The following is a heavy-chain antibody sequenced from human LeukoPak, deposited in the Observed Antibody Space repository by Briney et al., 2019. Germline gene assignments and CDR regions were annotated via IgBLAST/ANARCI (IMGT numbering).Heavy chain of an antibody. CDR2: IKQDGSAK. D-gene: IGHD3-22*01. V-gene: IGHV3-7*01. CDR1: GFTFSSYW. J-gene: IGHJ5*02. Sequence: PGGSLRLSCTASGFTFSSYWMSWVRQAPGKGLEWVANIKQDGSAKYYVDSVKDRFTISRDNAKNSLYLQMNSLRAEDTAVYYCAQECVDSSGDYYVPNWFDPWGQGTLVTVSS. CDR3: AQECVDSSGDYYVPNWFDP.